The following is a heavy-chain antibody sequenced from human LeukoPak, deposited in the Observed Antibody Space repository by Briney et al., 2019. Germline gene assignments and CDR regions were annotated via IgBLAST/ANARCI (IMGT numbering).Heavy chain of an antibody. CDR1: GGSISSYF. J-gene: IGHJ5*01. CDR2: IYTSGST. Sequence: SETLSLTCTVSGGSISSYFWSWIRQPAGKGLEWIGRIYTSGSTNHSPSLKSRVTMSIDTSKNQFSLKLTSVTAADTAVYYCARDDYGDYGGKNWFDSWGQGTLVTVSS. CDR3: ARDDYGDYGGKNWFDS. V-gene: IGHV4-4*07. D-gene: IGHD4-17*01.